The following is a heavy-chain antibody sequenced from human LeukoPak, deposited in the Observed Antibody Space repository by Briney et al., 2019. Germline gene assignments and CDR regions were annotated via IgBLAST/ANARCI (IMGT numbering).Heavy chain of an antibody. Sequence: APVKVSCKASGYTFNTYYIHWVRQAPGQGLEWMGLINPGGGDTTYAQNLQGRVTMTRDTSTSTVYTELSNLISEDTAVYYCARGPRGQRFDYWGQGTLVTVSS. V-gene: IGHV1-46*02. CDR2: INPGGGDT. CDR1: GYTFNTYY. J-gene: IGHJ4*02. D-gene: IGHD1-1*01. CDR3: ARGPRGQRFDY.